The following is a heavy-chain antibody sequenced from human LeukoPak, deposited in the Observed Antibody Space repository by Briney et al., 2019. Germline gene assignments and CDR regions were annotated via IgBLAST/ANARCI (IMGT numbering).Heavy chain of an antibody. V-gene: IGHV1-18*01. CDR3: ATYCSGGSCYYYYYGMDV. CDR2: IIAYNGNT. D-gene: IGHD2-15*01. CDR1: GYTFTSYG. Sequence: ASVKVSCKASGYTFTSYGISWVRQAPGQGLEGMGWIIAYNGNTNYAQKLQGRVTMTTDTSTSTAYMELRSLRSDDTAVYYCATYCSGGSCYYYYYGMDVWGQGTTVTVSS. J-gene: IGHJ6*02.